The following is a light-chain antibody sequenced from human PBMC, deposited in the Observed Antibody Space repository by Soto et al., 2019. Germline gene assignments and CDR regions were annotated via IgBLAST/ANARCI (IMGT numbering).Light chain of an antibody. CDR3: QQYDSNNRRLT. V-gene: IGKV3-20*01. J-gene: IGKJ4*01. CDR2: GAS. Sequence: EIVLTQSPGTLSLSPGESATLSCRASQSVWNNYLAWYQQKPGQAPRLLIYGASSRATGIPDRFSGSGSGTDFTLTISRLESEDFAVYYCQQYDSNNRRLTFGGGTKVEIK. CDR1: QSVWNNY.